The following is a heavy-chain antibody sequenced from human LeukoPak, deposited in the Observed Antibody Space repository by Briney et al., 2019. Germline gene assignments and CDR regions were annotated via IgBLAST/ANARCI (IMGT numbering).Heavy chain of an antibody. D-gene: IGHD1-1*01. V-gene: IGHV3-23*01. J-gene: IGHJ1*01. CDR1: GFTFSSYA. Sequence: GGSLRLSCAASGFTFSSYAMSWVRQAPGKGLEWVSAISGSGGSTYYADSVKGRFTISRDNSKKTLYLQMNSLRAEDTAVYYCANPVQLERLYFQHRGQGTLVTDSS. CDR3: ANPVQLERLYFQH. CDR2: ISGSGGST.